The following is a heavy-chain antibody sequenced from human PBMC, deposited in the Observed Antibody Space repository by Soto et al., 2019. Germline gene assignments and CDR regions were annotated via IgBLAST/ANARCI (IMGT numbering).Heavy chain of an antibody. J-gene: IGHJ3*02. CDR3: ATLYQLPLDAFDI. D-gene: IGHD2-2*01. CDR1: GFTFSSYA. V-gene: IGHV3-23*01. Sequence: GGSLRLSCASSGFTFSSYAMIWVRQAPGKGLEWVSAISGSGGSTYYADSVKGRFTISRDNSKNTLYLQMNSLRAEDTAVYYCATLYQLPLDAFDIWGQGTMVTVSS. CDR2: ISGSGGST.